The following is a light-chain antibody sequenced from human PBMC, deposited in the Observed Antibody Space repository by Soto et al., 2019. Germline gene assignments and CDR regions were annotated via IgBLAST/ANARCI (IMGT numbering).Light chain of an antibody. Sequence: QLVLTQSPSASASLGASVKLTCTLSSGRSSYAIAWHQQQPEKGPRYLMKLNSDGSHSKGDGIPDRFSGSSSGAERYLTISSLQSEDEADYYRQTWGTGIQGVFGGGTKLTVL. V-gene: IGLV4-69*01. CDR1: SGRSSYA. CDR3: QTWGTGIQGV. J-gene: IGLJ3*02. CDR2: LNSDGSH.